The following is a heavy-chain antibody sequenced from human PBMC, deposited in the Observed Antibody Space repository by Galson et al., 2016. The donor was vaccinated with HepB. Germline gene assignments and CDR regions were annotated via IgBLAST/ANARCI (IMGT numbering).Heavy chain of an antibody. V-gene: IGHV1-69*13. CDR2: IISVFVTA. CDR3: AGTSIDSSWYLGALDI. D-gene: IGHD6-13*01. Sequence: SVKVSCKASGGTFSSYAISWVRQAPGQGLEWVGGIISVFVTAKYAQKFQDRVTITADESTSTAYMELNSLGSEDTAMYYCAGTSIDSSWYLGALDIWGQGTMLTVSS. CDR1: GGTFSSYA. J-gene: IGHJ3*02.